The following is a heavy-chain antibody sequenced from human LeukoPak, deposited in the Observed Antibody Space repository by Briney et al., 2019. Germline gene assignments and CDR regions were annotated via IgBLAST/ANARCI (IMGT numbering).Heavy chain of an antibody. CDR2: FDPEDGET. D-gene: IGHD5-24*01. Sequence: GASVKVSRKVSGYTLTELSMHWVRQAPGKGLEWMGGFDPEDGETIYAQKFQGRVTMTEDTSTDTAYMELSSLRSEDTAVYYCATVPGRWLQYLFDYWGQGTLVTVSS. CDR1: GYTLTELS. V-gene: IGHV1-24*01. J-gene: IGHJ4*02. CDR3: ATVPGRWLQYLFDY.